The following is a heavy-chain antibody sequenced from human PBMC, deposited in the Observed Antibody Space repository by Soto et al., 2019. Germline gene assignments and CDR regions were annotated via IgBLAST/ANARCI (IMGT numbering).Heavy chain of an antibody. J-gene: IGHJ4*02. V-gene: IGHV2-26*01. CDR1: GRSVRNNNLG. Sequence: SVPGRSVRNNNLGMLWLPQPPGKGPXWLAMICGSDEPTYRTYVKTXFPISRDTAKSKVVMTMTNLDPEDTGAYYCARMRASGPYFDLSDNWGQGALVSVSS. D-gene: IGHD1-26*01. CDR3: ARMRASGPYFDLSDN. CDR2: ICGSDEP.